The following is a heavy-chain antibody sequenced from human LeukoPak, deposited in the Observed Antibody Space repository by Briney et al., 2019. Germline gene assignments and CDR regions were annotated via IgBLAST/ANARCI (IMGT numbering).Heavy chain of an antibody. J-gene: IGHJ3*02. D-gene: IGHD2-15*01. Sequence: SETLSLTCTVSGGAISSYYWSWIRQPAGKGLEWIGRIYTSGSTNYNPSLKSRVTMSVDTSKNQFSLKLSSVTAADTAVYYCARRRVCSGGSCGAFDIWGQGTMVTVSS. CDR2: IYTSGST. CDR3: ARRRVCSGGSCGAFDI. V-gene: IGHV4-4*07. CDR1: GGAISSYY.